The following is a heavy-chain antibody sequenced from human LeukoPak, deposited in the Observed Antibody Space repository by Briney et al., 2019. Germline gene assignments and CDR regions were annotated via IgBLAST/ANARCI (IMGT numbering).Heavy chain of an antibody. CDR1: GGSISSYY. CDR2: IYYSGST. V-gene: IGHV4-59*01. J-gene: IGHJ5*02. CDR3: ARARYNWFDP. Sequence: SETLSLTCTVSGGSISSYYWSWIRQPPGKGLECIGYIYYSGSTNYNPSLKSRVTISVDTSKNQFSLDLSSVTAADTAVYYCARARYNWFDPWGQGTLVTVSS.